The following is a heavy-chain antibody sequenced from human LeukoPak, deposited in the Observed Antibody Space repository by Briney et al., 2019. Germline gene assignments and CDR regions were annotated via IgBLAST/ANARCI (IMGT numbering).Heavy chain of an antibody. CDR3: ATWSDAWEFDS. J-gene: IGHJ4*02. D-gene: IGHD1-26*01. V-gene: IGHV3-7*05. CDR2: IKEDGTDK. CDR1: GFMFSSYS. Sequence: GGSLRLSCAASGFMFSSYSMNWVRQAPGKGLGWVAHIKEDGTDKYYVDSVTGRFTISRDNTINSLYLQMSSLRAEDTAVYYCATWSDAWEFDSWGQGTLVSVSS.